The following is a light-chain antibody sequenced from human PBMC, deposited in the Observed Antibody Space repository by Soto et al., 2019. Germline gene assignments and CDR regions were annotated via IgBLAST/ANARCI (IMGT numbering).Light chain of an antibody. CDR2: SAS. V-gene: IGKV3-15*01. CDR1: QSIGSN. J-gene: IGKJ4*01. Sequence: ETVVTQSPATLSVSPGERATVSCRASQSIGSNLAWYQQRPGQAPRLVIHSASTRATGIPVRFSGSGSGTEFTLTISSLQSEDFAVYYCQQYHDWPPVSFGGGTKVQVK. CDR3: QQYHDWPPVS.